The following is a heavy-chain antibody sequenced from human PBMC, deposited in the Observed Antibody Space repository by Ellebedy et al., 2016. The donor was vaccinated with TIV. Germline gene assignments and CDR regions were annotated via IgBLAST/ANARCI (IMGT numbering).Heavy chain of an antibody. CDR1: GFPFDSYV. J-gene: IGHJ4*02. D-gene: IGHD7-27*01. Sequence: GESLKISCAASGFPFDSYVMNWVRQAPGKGLEWVALISYDGSNKYFADSVKGRFTISRDNFNNTLYLQMNSLRAEDTAVYWCASWDFDYWGQGTLVTVSS. V-gene: IGHV3-30*04. CDR2: ISYDGSNK. CDR3: ASWDFDY.